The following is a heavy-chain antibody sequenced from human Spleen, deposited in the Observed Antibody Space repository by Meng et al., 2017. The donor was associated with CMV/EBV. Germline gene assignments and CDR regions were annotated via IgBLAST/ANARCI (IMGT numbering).Heavy chain of an antibody. V-gene: IGHV4-34*01. CDR3: ARGLPIHCSSTSCYMGEPRVNGFDP. Sequence: YWDWIRQPPGKGLGWIGEINHSGSTNYNPSLKSRVTISVDTSKNQFSLKLSSVTAADTAVYYCARGLPIHCSSTSCYMGEPRVNGFDPWGQGTLVTVSS. J-gene: IGHJ5*02. CDR2: INHSGST. D-gene: IGHD2-2*02. CDR1: Y.